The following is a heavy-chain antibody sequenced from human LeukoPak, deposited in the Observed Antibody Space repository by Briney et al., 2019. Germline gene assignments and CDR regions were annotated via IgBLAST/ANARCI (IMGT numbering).Heavy chain of an antibody. CDR2: INHNGNVN. V-gene: IGHV3-7*03. CDR3: ARDNPYYYDSSGYSLWYYGMDV. J-gene: IGHJ6*02. D-gene: IGHD3-22*01. Sequence: GSLRLSCAASGFTFSSYWMNWARQAPGKGLEWVASINHNGNVNYYVDSVKGRFTISRDNAKNSLYLQMNSLRAEDTAVYYCARDNPYYYDSSGYSLWYYGMDVWGQGTTVTVSS. CDR1: GFTFSSYW.